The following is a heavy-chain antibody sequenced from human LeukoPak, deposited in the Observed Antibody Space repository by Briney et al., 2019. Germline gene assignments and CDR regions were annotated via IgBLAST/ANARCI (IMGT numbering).Heavy chain of an antibody. D-gene: IGHD6-25*01. V-gene: IGHV1-46*01. J-gene: IGHJ4*02. CDR2: INPRGGST. CDR1: GYTFTTYY. Sequence: ASVKVSCKASGYTFTTYYMHWMRQAPGQGPEWMGIINPRGGSTDYSQKFQGRITMTSDTSTSTVYMELSSLRSDNTAVYFCGGVGGAAATGDYWGQGTLVPVSS. CDR3: GGVGGAAATGDY.